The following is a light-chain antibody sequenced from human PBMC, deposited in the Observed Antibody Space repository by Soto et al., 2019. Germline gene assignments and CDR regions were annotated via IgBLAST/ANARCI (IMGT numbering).Light chain of an antibody. Sequence: QSVLTQPPSASGTPGQRVTISCSGSSPNIGVNYVYWYQQLPGTAPKLLIYTNNQRPSGVPDRFSGSKSGTSASLAISGLRSEDEADYHCATWDDSLSGVVFGGGTKLTVL. CDR2: TNN. CDR3: ATWDDSLSGVV. V-gene: IGLV1-47*01. J-gene: IGLJ2*01. CDR1: SPNIGVNY.